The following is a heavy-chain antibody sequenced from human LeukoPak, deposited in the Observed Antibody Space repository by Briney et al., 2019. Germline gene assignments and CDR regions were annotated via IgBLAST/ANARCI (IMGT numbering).Heavy chain of an antibody. V-gene: IGHV7-4-1*02. Sequence: VASVKVSCKPSGYTFTGYYMHWVRQPPGQGLEWMGWINTNTGNPTYTQGFTGRFVFSLDTPVSTAYLQISSLKAEDTGVYYCARDNDSRDPPHFDYWGQGTLVTVSS. D-gene: IGHD3-16*01. CDR3: ARDNDSRDPPHFDY. CDR2: INTNTGNP. CDR1: GYTFTGYY. J-gene: IGHJ4*02.